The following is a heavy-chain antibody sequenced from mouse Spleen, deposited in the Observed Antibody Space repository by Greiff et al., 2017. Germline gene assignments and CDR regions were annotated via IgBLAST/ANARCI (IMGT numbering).Heavy chain of an antibody. J-gene: IGHJ3*01. CDR2: ISSGGSYT. V-gene: IGHV5-9*02. CDR1: GFAFSSYD. CDR3: ARLGGEAY. Sequence: DVKLVESGGGLVKPGGSLKLSCAASGFAFSSYDMSWVRQTPEKRLEWVATISSGGSYTYYPDSVKGRFTISRDNARNTLYLQMSSLRSEDTALYYCARLGGEAYWGQGTLVTVSA.